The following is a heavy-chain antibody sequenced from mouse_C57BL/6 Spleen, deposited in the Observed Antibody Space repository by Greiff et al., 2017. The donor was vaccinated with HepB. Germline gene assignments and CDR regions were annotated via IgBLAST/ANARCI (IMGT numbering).Heavy chain of an antibody. J-gene: IGHJ2*01. CDR3: ASYPSGY. D-gene: IGHD3-1*01. V-gene: IGHV1-59*01. CDR2: IDPSDSYT. Sequence: QVQLQQPGAELVRPGTSVKLSCKASGYTFTSYWMHWVKQRPGQGLEWIGVIDPSDSYTNYNQKFKGKATLTVDTSSSTAYMQLSSLTSEDSAVYYCASYPSGYWGQGTTLTVSS. CDR1: GYTFTSYW.